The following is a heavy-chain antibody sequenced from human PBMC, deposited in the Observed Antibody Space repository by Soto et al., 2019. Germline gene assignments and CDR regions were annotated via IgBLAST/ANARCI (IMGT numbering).Heavy chain of an antibody. D-gene: IGHD3-3*01. J-gene: IGHJ5*02. CDR3: ARLDFRMNWFDP. V-gene: IGHV4-59*12. CDR2: IFYSGST. Sequence: SETLSLTCTVSGGSIRSYYWTWIRQPPGKGLEWLGYIFYSGSTFYNPSLKSRVTISIHTSKSQFSLQLTSVTAADTAVYYCARLDFRMNWFDPWGQGTLVTVSS. CDR1: GGSIRSYY.